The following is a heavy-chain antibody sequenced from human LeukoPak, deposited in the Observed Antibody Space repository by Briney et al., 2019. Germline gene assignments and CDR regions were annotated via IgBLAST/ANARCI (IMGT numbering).Heavy chain of an antibody. J-gene: IGHJ4*02. D-gene: IGHD6-13*01. Sequence: GGSLRLSCAASSFTFSNFGMSWVRQAPGKGLEWVSAISGSGGSTYYADSVKGRFTISRDNSKNTLYLQMNSLRAEDTAVYYCARSAAGRAYYFDYWGQGTLVTVSS. CDR3: ARSAAGRAYYFDY. V-gene: IGHV3-23*01. CDR1: SFTFSNFG. CDR2: ISGSGGST.